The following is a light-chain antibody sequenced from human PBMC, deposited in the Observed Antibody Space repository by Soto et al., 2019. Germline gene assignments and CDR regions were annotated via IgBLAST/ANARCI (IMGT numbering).Light chain of an antibody. J-gene: IGLJ3*02. V-gene: IGLV4-60*02. CDR3: ETWDSNTRV. CDR2: REGXGSY. CDR1: SGHSSYI. Sequence: QPVLTQSSSASASLGSSVKLTCTLSSGHSSYIIAWHQQQPEKAPRYLMKREGXGSYXXXXGDPDAFSGSSSRADRYLTXSNXXXXDXXDYYCETWDSNTRVFGGGTKLTVL.